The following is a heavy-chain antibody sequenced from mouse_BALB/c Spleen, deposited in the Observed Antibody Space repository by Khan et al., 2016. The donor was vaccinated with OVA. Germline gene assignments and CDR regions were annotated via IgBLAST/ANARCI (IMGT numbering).Heavy chain of an antibody. CDR3: APPSYVPRNFDV. D-gene: IGHD6-1*01. J-gene: IGHJ1*01. V-gene: IGHV14-3*02. CDR1: GFNIKDTY. Sequence: VQLKQSGAELVKPGASVMLSCTASGFNIKDTYIHWVKQRPEQGLEWIGRIAPANGNTEYDPKFKGKATITADTSSNTSYLQLSSLTSEDTAVYYCAPPSYVPRNFDVWGAGTTVIVSS. CDR2: IAPANGNT.